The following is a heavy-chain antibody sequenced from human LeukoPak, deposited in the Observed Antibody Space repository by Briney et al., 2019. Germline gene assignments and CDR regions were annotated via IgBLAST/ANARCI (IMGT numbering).Heavy chain of an antibody. CDR1: GGTFSSYA. CDR3: ASGWQPAAIYGYYYYGMDV. CDR2: IIPILGIA. V-gene: IGHV1-69*04. J-gene: IGHJ6*02. Sequence: SVKVSCKASGGTFSSYAISWVRQAPGQGLEWMGRIIPILGIANYAQKFQGRVTITADKSTSTAYMELSSLRSEDTAVYYCASGWQPAAIYGYYYYGMDVWGQGTTVTVSS. D-gene: IGHD2-2*01.